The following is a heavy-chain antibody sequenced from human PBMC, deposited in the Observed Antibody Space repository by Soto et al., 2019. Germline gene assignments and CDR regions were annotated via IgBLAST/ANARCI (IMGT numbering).Heavy chain of an antibody. CDR3: ATTLFFFFSFYYPQVVMSF. D-gene: IGHD3-10*01. V-gene: IGHV1-8*01. J-gene: IGHJ6*02. CDR1: GYTFTSYD. CDR2: MNPNSGNT. Sequence: ASVKVSCKASGYTFTSYDINWVRQATGQGLEWMGWMNPNSGNTGYAQKFQGRVTMTRNTSISTAYMELSSLRSEDTAVYYCATTLFFFFSFYYPQVVMSFWAQGSTVPVSS.